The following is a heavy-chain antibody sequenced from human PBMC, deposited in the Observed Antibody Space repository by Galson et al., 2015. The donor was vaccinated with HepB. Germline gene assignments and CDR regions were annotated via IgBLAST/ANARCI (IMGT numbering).Heavy chain of an antibody. CDR2: INPNTGGT. V-gene: IGHV1-2*02. J-gene: IGHJ4*02. CDR3: ARDSHYESSGYYSGRVPEGIEY. D-gene: IGHD3-22*01. CDR1: GYTFTGYY. Sequence: SVKVSCKASGYTFTGYYMHWVRQAPGQGLEWMGWINPNTGGTNYAQKFQGRVTMTRDTSISTAYMELSRLRSDDTAVYYCARDSHYESSGYYSGRVPEGIEYWGQATLVPVSS.